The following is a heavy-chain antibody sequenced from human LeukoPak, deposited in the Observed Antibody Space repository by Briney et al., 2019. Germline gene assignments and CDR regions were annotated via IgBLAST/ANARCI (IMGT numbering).Heavy chain of an antibody. CDR2: IYSSGST. Sequence: PSETLSLTCTVSGGTMTNYYWSWIRQPAGKDLEWMGRIYSSGSTNYNPSLKSRVTMSVDTSKNQFSLNLTSVTVADMAVYFCARVGVVESSGYHDYYFDFWGQGSLVTVSS. CDR3: ARVGVVESSGYHDYYFDF. CDR1: GGTMTNYY. J-gene: IGHJ4*02. D-gene: IGHD3-22*01. V-gene: IGHV4-4*07.